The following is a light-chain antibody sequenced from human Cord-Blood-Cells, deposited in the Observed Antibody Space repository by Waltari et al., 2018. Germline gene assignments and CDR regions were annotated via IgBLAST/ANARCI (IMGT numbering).Light chain of an antibody. V-gene: IGLV2-14*01. CDR1: SSDVGGYNY. Sequence: QYALTQPASVSGSPGQSITISCTGTSSDVGGYNYVSWYQQHPGKAPKLMIYKDSNRPSGVSNRFSGSKSGNTASLTISGLQAEDEADYYCSSYTSSSTVVFGGGTKLTVL. CDR3: SSYTSSSTVV. J-gene: IGLJ2*01. CDR2: KDS.